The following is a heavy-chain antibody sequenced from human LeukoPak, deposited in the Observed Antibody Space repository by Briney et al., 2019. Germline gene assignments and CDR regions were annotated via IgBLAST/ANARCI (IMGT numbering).Heavy chain of an antibody. J-gene: IGHJ4*02. CDR1: GYSISSGYY. CDR3: ARHRALRLNLDY. Sequence: PSETLSLTCAVSGYSISSGYYWGWIRQPPGKGLEWIGSIYHSGSTYYNPSLKSRVTISVDTSKNQFSLKLSSVTAADTAVYHCARHRALRLNLDYWGQGTLVTVSS. CDR2: IYHSGST. V-gene: IGHV4-38-2*01.